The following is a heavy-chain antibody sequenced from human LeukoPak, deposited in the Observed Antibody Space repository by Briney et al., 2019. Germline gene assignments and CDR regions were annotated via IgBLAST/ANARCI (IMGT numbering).Heavy chain of an antibody. CDR1: GGSFSGYY. Sequence: SETLSLTCAVYGGSFSGYYWSWIRQPPGKGLEWIGEINHSGSTNYNPSLKSRVTISVDTSKNQFSLKLSSVTAADTAVYYCARGKYSYVPLDYWGQGTLVTVSS. CDR3: ARGKYSYVPLDY. CDR2: INHSGST. J-gene: IGHJ4*02. V-gene: IGHV4-34*01. D-gene: IGHD5-18*01.